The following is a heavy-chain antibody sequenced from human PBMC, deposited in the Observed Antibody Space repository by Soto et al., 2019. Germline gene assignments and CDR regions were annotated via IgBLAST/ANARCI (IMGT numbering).Heavy chain of an antibody. Sequence: EVQLVESGGGLVQPGGSLRLSCAASGFTFSSYWMSWVRQAPGKGLEWVANIKQGGSEKYYVDSVKGRFTISRDNAKNSLYLQMNSLRAEDTAVYYCARRTYYYDSSGYYSLDYWGQGTLVTVSS. D-gene: IGHD3-22*01. CDR3: ARRTYYYDSSGYYSLDY. CDR1: GFTFSSYW. V-gene: IGHV3-7*05. J-gene: IGHJ4*02. CDR2: IKQGGSEK.